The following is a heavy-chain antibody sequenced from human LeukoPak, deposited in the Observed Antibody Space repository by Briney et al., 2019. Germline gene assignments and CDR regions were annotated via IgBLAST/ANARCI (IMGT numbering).Heavy chain of an antibody. CDR3: AKKEAMIRGVPYYYDF. V-gene: IGHV3-23*01. J-gene: IGHJ4*02. Sequence: PGGSLRLSCSASGFTFSSYVMTRVRQAPGQGLEWVSAISGSGDDTYYADSVKGRFTISRDNSKNTLYLQMNSPRAEDTAVYYCAKKEAMIRGVPYYYDFWGQGTLVTVSS. D-gene: IGHD3-10*01. CDR1: GFTFSSYV. CDR2: ISGSGDDT.